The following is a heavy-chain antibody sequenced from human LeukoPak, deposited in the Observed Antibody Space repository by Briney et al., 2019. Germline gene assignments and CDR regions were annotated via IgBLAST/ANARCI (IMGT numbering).Heavy chain of an antibody. CDR3: ARKSVAATPRDIVYQYSYMDV. V-gene: IGHV7-4-1*02. CDR1: GYTFTSYA. J-gene: IGHJ6*03. CDR2: ISTNTGNP. D-gene: IGHD2-15*01. Sequence: GASVKVSCKSSGYTFTSYAMNWVRQAPGQGLEWMGWISTNTGNPTYAQGFTGRFVFSLDTSVSTAYLRISSLKAEDTAVYYCARKSVAATPRDIVYQYSYMDVWGKGTTVTVSS.